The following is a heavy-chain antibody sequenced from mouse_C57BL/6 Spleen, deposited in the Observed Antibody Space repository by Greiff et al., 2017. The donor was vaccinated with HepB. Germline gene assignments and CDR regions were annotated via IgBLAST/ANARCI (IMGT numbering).Heavy chain of an antibody. CDR3: ARHGPYYSDGFAY. D-gene: IGHD1-1*01. CDR2: ISGGGGNT. Sequence: EVKLMESGGGLVKPGGSLKLSCAASGFTFSSYTMSWVRQTPEKRLEWVATISGGGGNTYYPDSVKGRFTISRDNAKNTLYLQMSSLRSEDTALYYCARHGPYYSDGFAYWGQGTLVTVSA. CDR1: GFTFSSYT. J-gene: IGHJ3*01. V-gene: IGHV5-9*01.